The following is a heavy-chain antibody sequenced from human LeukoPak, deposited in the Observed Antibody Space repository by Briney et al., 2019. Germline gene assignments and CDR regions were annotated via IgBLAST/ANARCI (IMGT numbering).Heavy chain of an antibody. D-gene: IGHD3-22*01. CDR2: IDPSDSYT. CDR1: GYSFTSYW. V-gene: IGHV5-10-1*01. J-gene: IGHJ3*02. CDR3: ARAAYYDSSGYLHAFDI. Sequence: GESLKISCKGSGYSFTSYWISWVRQMPGKGLEWMGRIDPSDSYTNYSPSFQGHVTISADKSISTAYLQWSSLKALDTAMYYCARAAYYDSSGYLHAFDIWGQGTMVTVSS.